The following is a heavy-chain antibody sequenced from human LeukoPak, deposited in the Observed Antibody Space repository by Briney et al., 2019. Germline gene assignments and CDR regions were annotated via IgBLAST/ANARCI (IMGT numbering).Heavy chain of an antibody. V-gene: IGHV4-28*01. D-gene: IGHD3-9*01. Sequence: PSETLSLTCAVSGYSISTSNWWGWIRQSPGDRLEWIGYIYYTGSTYYNPSLKSRVTMSVDTTKNQFSLKLSSVTAVDTAVYYCARYDILTGLQGGFFDYWGQGTLVTVSS. CDR2: IYYTGST. CDR1: GYSISTSNW. CDR3: ARYDILTGLQGGFFDY. J-gene: IGHJ4*02.